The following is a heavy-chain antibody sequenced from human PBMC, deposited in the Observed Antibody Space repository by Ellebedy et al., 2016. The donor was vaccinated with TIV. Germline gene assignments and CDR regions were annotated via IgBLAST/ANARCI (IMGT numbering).Heavy chain of an antibody. CDR2: ISAYNGNT. CDR3: ATTYYDFWSGYYYFDY. D-gene: IGHD3-3*01. CDR1: GYTFTSYG. J-gene: IGHJ4*02. V-gene: IGHV1-18*01. Sequence: AASVKVSCKASGYTFTSYGISWVRQAPGQGLEWMGWISAYNGNTNYAQKLQCRVPMTTDTSTSTAYMDLRSLRSDDTAVYYCATTYYDFWSGYYYFDYWGQGTLVTVSS.